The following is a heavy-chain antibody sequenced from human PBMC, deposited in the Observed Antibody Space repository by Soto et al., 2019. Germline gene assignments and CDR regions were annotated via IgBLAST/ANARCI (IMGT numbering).Heavy chain of an antibody. CDR1: GFTVSSNY. J-gene: IGHJ6*02. D-gene: IGHD6-19*01. CDR2: IYSGGST. CDR3: ARAPSGWYYYYYYGMDV. Sequence: GGSLRLSCAASGFTVSSNYMSWVRQAPGKGLEWVSVIYSGGSTYYADSVKGRFTISRDNSKNTLYLQMNSLRAEDTAVYYCARAPSGWYYYYYYGMDVWGQGTTVTVSS. V-gene: IGHV3-53*01.